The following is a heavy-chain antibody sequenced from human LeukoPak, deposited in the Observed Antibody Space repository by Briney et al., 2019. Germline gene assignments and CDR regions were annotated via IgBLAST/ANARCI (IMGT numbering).Heavy chain of an antibody. Sequence: GGSLRLSCAASGFAFSDHYMDWVRQAPGKGLEWVARIRSRAQSYTTSYAASVEGRFTISRDDLQNLLYLQMNSLKIEDSAVYQCVRGQSRLGDSFDIWGQGTLVTVSS. V-gene: IGHV3-72*01. CDR3: VRGQSRLGDSFDI. CDR1: GFAFSDHY. J-gene: IGHJ3*02. CDR2: IRSRAQSYTT. D-gene: IGHD3-9*01.